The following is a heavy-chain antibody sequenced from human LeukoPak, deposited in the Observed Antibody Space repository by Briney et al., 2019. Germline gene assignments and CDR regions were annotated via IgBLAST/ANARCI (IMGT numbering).Heavy chain of an antibody. CDR1: GLTFSSHW. CDR3: ARSSYSSSSSV. Sequence: TGGSLRLSCAASGLTFSSHWMHWVRQAPGKGLVWVSRITNDGSSTTYADSVKGRFTISRDNAKNMLYLQVNSLRAEDTAVYYCARSSYSSSSSVWGQGTMVTVSS. D-gene: IGHD6-6*01. J-gene: IGHJ3*01. CDR2: ITNDGSST. V-gene: IGHV3-74*01.